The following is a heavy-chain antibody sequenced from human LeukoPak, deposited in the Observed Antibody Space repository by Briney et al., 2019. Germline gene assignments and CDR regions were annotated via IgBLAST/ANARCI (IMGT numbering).Heavy chain of an antibody. V-gene: IGHV3-30*02. Sequence: GGSLRLSCAASGFTFSSYGMHWVRQAPGKGLEWVAFIRYDGSNKYYADSVKGRFTISRDNSKNTLYLQMNSLRAEDTAVYYCAKGDSGRVAHFAYWGQGTLVTVSS. J-gene: IGHJ4*02. D-gene: IGHD5-12*01. CDR2: IRYDGSNK. CDR3: AKGDSGRVAHFAY. CDR1: GFTFSSYG.